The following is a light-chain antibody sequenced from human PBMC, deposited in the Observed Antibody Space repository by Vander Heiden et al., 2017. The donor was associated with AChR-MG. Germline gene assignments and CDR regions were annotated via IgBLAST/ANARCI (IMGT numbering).Light chain of an antibody. V-gene: IGLV1-44*01. CDR2: NNY. J-gene: IGLJ3*02. Sequence: QSVLTQPPSASGSPWQRVTISCSGSSSNIGSNTVNWYQQLPGTAPKLLIYNNYQRPSGVPDRFSGSKSGTSASLAISGLQSEDEADYYCAAWDDRLHGWVFGGGTKLTGL. CDR1: SSNIGSNT. CDR3: AAWDDRLHGWV.